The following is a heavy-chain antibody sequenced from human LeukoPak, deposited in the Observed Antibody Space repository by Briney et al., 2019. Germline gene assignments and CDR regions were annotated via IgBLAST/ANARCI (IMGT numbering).Heavy chain of an antibody. CDR1: GGSISSYY. D-gene: IGHD6-13*01. CDR3: ARGPSIRGGSSWYFY. CDR2: IYYGGST. V-gene: IGHV4-59*01. Sequence: PSETLSRTCTVSGGSISSYYWSWIPQPPGQGLEWIGYIYYGGSTNSNPSHNSRVTISVNTSKHQLSLKLSAVPAADTAVYYCARGPSIRGGSSWYFYWFRGTMVTVSS. J-gene: IGHJ4*02.